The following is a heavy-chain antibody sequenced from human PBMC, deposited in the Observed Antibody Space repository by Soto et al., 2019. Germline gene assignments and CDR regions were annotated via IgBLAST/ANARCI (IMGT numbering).Heavy chain of an antibody. CDR1: GGSISSGCYS. D-gene: IGHD4-17*01. CDR2: IYHSGST. Sequence: PSETLSLTCAVSGGSISSGCYSWSWIRQPPGKGLEWIGYIYHSGSTYYNPSLKSRVTISVDRSKNQFSLKLSSVTAADTAVYYCARSYSQHYGKGGWFDAWGQGTLVTVSP. CDR3: ARSYSQHYGKGGWFDA. J-gene: IGHJ5*02. V-gene: IGHV4-30-2*01.